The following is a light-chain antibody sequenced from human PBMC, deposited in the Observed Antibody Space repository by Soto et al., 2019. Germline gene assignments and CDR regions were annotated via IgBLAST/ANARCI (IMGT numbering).Light chain of an antibody. Sequence: QSVLTQPPSVSAAPGQKVTISCSGSSSNIGNNYVSWYQQLPGTAPKLLIYDNNKRPSGIPDRFSDSKSGTSATLGITGLQTGDEADYYCGTWDSRLSDYVLGTGTKV. CDR2: DNN. V-gene: IGLV1-51*01. CDR1: SSNIGNNY. CDR3: GTWDSRLSDYV. J-gene: IGLJ1*01.